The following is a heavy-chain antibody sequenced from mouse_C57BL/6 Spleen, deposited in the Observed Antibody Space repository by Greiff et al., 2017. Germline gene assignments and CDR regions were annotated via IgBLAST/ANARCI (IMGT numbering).Heavy chain of an antibody. Sequence: QVQLQQPGAELVKPGASVKMSCKASGYTFTSYWITWVKQMPGQGLEWIGDIYPGSGSTNYNEKFKSKATLTVDTSSSTAYMQLSSLTSEDSAVYYCAPIYYDYEKFAYWGQGTLVTVSA. CDR2: IYPGSGST. D-gene: IGHD2-4*01. CDR1: GYTFTSYW. V-gene: IGHV1-55*01. CDR3: APIYYDYEKFAY. J-gene: IGHJ3*01.